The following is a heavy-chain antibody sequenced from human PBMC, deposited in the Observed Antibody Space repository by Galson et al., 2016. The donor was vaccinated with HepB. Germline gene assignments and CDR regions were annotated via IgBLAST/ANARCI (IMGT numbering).Heavy chain of an antibody. CDR2: ISDDDNNK. J-gene: IGHJ4*02. D-gene: IGHD3-16*01. Sequence: SLRLSCAASGFTFSNYAMHWVRQAPGKGLEWVAVISDDDNNKYYTESVRGRFTISRDNSKNTLYLYMNNLTAGDTAIYYCGKHGGFDYWGQGALVTVSS. V-gene: IGHV3-30-3*01. CDR1: GFTFSNYA. CDR3: GKHGGFDY.